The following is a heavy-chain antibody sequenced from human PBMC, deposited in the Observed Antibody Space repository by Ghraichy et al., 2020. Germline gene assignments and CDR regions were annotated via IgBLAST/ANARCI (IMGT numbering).Heavy chain of an antibody. CDR1: GFTFSTHW. D-gene: IGHD1-26*01. CDR2: IKEDGSEK. J-gene: IGHJ3*02. Sequence: GSLRLSCAASGFTFSTHWMIWVRQAPGKGLEWVANIKEDGSEKFYVDSVKGRFTISRDNSKNSVYLQMSSLRAEDTAVYYCAKGVTGSRYNAFDIWGQGTMVTVSS. CDR3: AKGVTGSRYNAFDI. V-gene: IGHV3-7*03.